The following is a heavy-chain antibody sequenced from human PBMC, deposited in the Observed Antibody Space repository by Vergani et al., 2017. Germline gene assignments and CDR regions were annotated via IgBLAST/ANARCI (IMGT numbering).Heavy chain of an antibody. CDR1: GGSITSSSYY. Sequence: QLHLQESGPGLVKPSETLSLTCTVSGGSITSSSYYWGWIRQPPGKGLEWIGNIYHSGGAYYTPSLKGLVTISVDTSKNQFSLEVTSVTAADTAIYFCARTESFMLRYFHWALRGQGTLVTVSS. CDR2: IYHSGGA. CDR3: ARTESFMLRYFHWAL. V-gene: IGHV4-39*01. D-gene: IGHD3-9*01. J-gene: IGHJ4*02.